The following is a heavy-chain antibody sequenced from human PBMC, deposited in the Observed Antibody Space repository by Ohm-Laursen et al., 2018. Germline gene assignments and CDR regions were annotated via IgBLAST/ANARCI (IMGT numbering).Heavy chain of an antibody. J-gene: IGHJ2*01. Sequence: ILSLTCTVSGGSISSGGYYWSWIRQHSGKGLEWIGYIYYSGSTYYNPSLKSRVTISVDTSKNQFSLKLSSVTAADTAVYYCAREEVDSGGSHFDLWGRGTLVTVSS. CDR3: AREEVDSGGSHFDL. V-gene: IGHV4-31*03. D-gene: IGHD2-15*01. CDR1: GGSISSGGYY. CDR2: IYYSGST.